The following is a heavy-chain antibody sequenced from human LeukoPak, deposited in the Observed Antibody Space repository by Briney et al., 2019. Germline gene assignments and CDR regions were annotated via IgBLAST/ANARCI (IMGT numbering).Heavy chain of an antibody. V-gene: IGHV4-61*02. CDR1: GGSISSGSYY. CDR2: IYTSGST. D-gene: IGHD4-17*01. Sequence: SETLSLTCTVSGGSISSGSYYWSWIRQPAGKGLEWIGRIYTSGSTNYNPSLKSRVTISVDTSKNQFSLKLGSVTAADTAVYYCARESELYGDDDYWGQGTLVTVSS. J-gene: IGHJ4*02. CDR3: ARESELYGDDDY.